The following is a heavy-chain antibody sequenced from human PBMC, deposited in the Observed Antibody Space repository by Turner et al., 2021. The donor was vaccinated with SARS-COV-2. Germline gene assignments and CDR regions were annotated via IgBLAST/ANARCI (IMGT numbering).Heavy chain of an antibody. CDR2: IYSGGST. Sequence: EVQRVESGGGLVQPGGSLRLSCAASGFTVSSNYMSWVRQAPGKVLEWVSVIYSGGSTYYADSVKGRFTISRDNSKNTLYLQINSLRAEDTAVYYCAREAAAGNFHGWFDPWGQGTLVTVSS. CDR1: GFTVSSNY. V-gene: IGHV3-66*01. CDR3: AREAAAGNFHGWFDP. D-gene: IGHD6-13*01. J-gene: IGHJ5*02.